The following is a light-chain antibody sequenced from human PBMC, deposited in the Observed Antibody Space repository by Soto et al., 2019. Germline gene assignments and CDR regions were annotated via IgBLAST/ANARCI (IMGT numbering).Light chain of an antibody. CDR3: SSYTSSSTPYV. V-gene: IGLV2-14*01. J-gene: IGLJ1*01. CDR2: EVS. Sequence: QSVLPQPASVSGSPGQSITISCTGTSSDVGSYTYVSWYQQHPGKAPQLIIYEVSNRPSGVSNRFSGSKSGNTASLTISGLQVEDEADYYCSSYTSSSTPYVFGTGTKVTV. CDR1: SSDVGSYTY.